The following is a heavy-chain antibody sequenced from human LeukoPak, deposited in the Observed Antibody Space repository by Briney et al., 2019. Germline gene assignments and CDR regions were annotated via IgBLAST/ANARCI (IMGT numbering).Heavy chain of an antibody. CDR1: GFTFNSYS. V-gene: IGHV3-30-3*01. D-gene: IGHD3-22*01. CDR2: ISDDETYK. Sequence: GGSLRLSCAASGFTFNSYSMHWVRQAPGKGLEWVTAISDDETYKFYADSVKGRFTISRDNSKNTLYLQLNSLRPEDTAVYYCARDGTYDATGYYFYYYYYYMDVWGKGTTVTVSS. CDR3: ARDGTYDATGYYFYYYYYYMDV. J-gene: IGHJ6*03.